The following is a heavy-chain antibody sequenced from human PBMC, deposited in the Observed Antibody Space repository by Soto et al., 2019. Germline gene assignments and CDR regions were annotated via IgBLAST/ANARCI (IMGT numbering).Heavy chain of an antibody. CDR3: AGDPRYYYGSSGYYSYGMDV. V-gene: IGHV4-59*01. Sequence: SETLSLTCTVSGGSISSYYWSWIRQPPGKGLEWIGYIYYSGSTNYNPSLKSRVTISVDTSKNQFSLKLSSVAAADTAVYYCAGDPRYYYGSSGYYSYGMDVWGQGTTVTVSS. CDR1: GGSISSYY. CDR2: IYYSGST. D-gene: IGHD3-22*01. J-gene: IGHJ6*02.